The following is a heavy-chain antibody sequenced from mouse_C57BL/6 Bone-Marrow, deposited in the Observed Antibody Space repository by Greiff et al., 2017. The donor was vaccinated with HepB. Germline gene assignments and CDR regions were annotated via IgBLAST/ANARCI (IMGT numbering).Heavy chain of an antibody. V-gene: IGHV1-26*01. D-gene: IGHD1-1*01. CDR1: GYTFTDYY. CDR3: ARYYYGSSYWYFDV. J-gene: IGHJ1*03. CDR2: INPNNGGT. Sequence: EVQLQQSGPELVKPGASVKISCKASGYTFTDYYMNWVKQSHGKSLEWIGDINPNNGGTSYNQKFKGKATLTVDTSSSTAYMQLSSLTSEDSAVYYCARYYYGSSYWYFDVWGTGTTVTVSS.